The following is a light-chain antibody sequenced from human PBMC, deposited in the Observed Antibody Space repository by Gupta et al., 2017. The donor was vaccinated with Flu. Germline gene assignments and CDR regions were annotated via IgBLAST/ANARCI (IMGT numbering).Light chain of an antibody. Sequence: IVLTQSPGTLSLSPGERATLSCRASQSITSNYLAWYQHQPGQAPRLLIFDASSRATGIPDRFSGSGSGTDFTLTISRLEPEDFAVYYCQHYGTSPFSFGRGTKVEIK. CDR3: QHYGTSPFS. CDR1: QSITSNY. CDR2: DAS. V-gene: IGKV3-20*01. J-gene: IGKJ2*01.